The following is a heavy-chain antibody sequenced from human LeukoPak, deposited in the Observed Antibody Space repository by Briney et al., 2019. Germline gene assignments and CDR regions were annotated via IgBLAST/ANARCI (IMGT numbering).Heavy chain of an antibody. CDR2: ISYDGSDK. D-gene: IGHD6-13*01. J-gene: IGHJ4*02. V-gene: IGHV3-30-3*01. Sequence: GRSLRLSCAASGFTFSGYAFHWVRQAPGKGLEWVAVISYDGSDKYYTDSVKGRFTISRDNSKNTLYLQMNSLRAEDTAVYHCARDQSAGYSSSGSSSWGRLGDWVQGTLVTVSS. CDR1: GFTFSGYA. CDR3: ARDQSAGYSSSGSSSWGRLGD.